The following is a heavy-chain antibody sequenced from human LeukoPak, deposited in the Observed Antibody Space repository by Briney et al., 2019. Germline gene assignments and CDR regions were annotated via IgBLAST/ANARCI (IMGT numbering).Heavy chain of an antibody. V-gene: IGHV3-48*01. CDR2: IGISGDYST. D-gene: IGHD6-19*01. CDR3: ARSGLKAGQWLAFDY. J-gene: IGHJ4*02. CDR1: SGFTFGNYD. Sequence: GGSLRLSCEASSGFTFGNYDMHWLRQAPGKGLEWLSSIGISGDYSTYYAESVKGRFSISRDNAKNSLFLQMDRLRAEDTAVYYCARSGLKAGQWLAFDYWGQGTLVTVSS.